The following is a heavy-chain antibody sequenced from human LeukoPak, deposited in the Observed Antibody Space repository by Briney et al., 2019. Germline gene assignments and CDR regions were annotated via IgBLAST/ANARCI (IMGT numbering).Heavy chain of an antibody. CDR3: TKDYSSGWNIDY. J-gene: IGHJ4*02. CDR1: GFTFSSYG. CDR2: IRYDGSNK. Sequence: PGGSLRLSCAASGFTFSSYGMHWVRQAPGKGLEWVAFIRYDGSNKYYADSVKGRFTISRDNSRNTLYLQMNSLRAEDTAVYYCTKDYSSGWNIDYWGQGTLVTVSS. V-gene: IGHV3-30*02. D-gene: IGHD6-19*01.